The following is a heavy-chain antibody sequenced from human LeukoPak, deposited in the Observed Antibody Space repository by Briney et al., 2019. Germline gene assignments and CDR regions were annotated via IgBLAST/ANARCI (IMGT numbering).Heavy chain of an antibody. V-gene: IGHV4-34*01. CDR2: INHSGST. CDR1: GGSFSGYY. D-gene: IGHD2-2*01. J-gene: IGHJ6*04. Sequence: SETLSLTCAVYGGSFSGYYWSWIRQPPGKGLEWIGEINHSGSTNYNPSLKSRVTISVDTSKNQFSLKLSSVTAADTAVYYCARGGGYCSSTSCLYGKRYYYYYGMDVWGKGTTVTVSS. CDR3: ARGGGYCSSTSCLYGKRYYYYYGMDV.